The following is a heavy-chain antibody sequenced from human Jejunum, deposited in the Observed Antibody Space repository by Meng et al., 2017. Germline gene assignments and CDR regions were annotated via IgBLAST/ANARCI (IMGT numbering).Heavy chain of an antibody. J-gene: IGHJ4*01. CDR3: TAARGYRDGSDC. Sequence: GESLKISCAASGFTSSDAWMTWVRQAPGKGLDYVGHIESITDGGTTDYAAPVKGRFTISRDDSKNMVYLQMISLKTEDTAVYYCTAARGYRDGSDCWGHG. CDR1: GFTSSDAW. V-gene: IGHV3-15*04. D-gene: IGHD5-18*01. CDR2: IESITDGGTT.